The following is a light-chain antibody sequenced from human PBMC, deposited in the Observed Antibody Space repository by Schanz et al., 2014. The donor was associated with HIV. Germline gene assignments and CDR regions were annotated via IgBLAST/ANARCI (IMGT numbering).Light chain of an antibody. Sequence: QSVLTQPPSVSGAPGQRVTISCTGSSSNIGAGYDVHWYQQLPGTAPKLLIYGNSNRPSGVPDRFSGSKSGTSASLAISGLQAEDEAYYYCCSYAGYIYVFGSGTKLTVL. V-gene: IGLV1-40*01. J-gene: IGLJ1*01. CDR2: GNS. CDR1: SSNIGAGYD. CDR3: CSYAGYIYV.